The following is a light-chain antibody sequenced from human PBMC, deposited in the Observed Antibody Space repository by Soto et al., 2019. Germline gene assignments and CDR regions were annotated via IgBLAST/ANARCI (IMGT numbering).Light chain of an antibody. CDR3: QQRYRWPPIT. CDR1: ESVFGY. J-gene: IGKJ5*01. CDR2: DAS. V-gene: IGKV3-11*01. Sequence: EVVLTQSPATLSLSPGERATLSCRASESVFGYLAWYQHKPGQAPRLLIYDASNSATGVPARFSGSGSGTDFTLTISSLEPEHLAVYYCQQRYRWPPITFGQGTRFEVK.